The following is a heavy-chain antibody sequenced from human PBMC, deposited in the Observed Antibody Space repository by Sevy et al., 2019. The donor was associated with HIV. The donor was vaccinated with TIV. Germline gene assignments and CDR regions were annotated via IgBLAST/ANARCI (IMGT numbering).Heavy chain of an antibody. Sequence: ASVKVSCKASGYTFTTYDINWVRQATGQGLEWMGWMNPNSGNTGYAQKFQGRVTMTRNTSIETAYMELSSLRSEDTAVYYCARFLSTSYYYYHAMDVWGQRTSVTVSS. CDR2: MNPNSGNT. CDR3: ARFLSTSYYYYHAMDV. CDR1: GYTFTTYD. D-gene: IGHD2-2*01. J-gene: IGHJ6*02. V-gene: IGHV1-8*01.